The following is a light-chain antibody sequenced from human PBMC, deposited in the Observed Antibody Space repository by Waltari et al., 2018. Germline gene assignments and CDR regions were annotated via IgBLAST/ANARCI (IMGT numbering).Light chain of an antibody. CDR2: DAS. CDR1: QHISNY. J-gene: IGKJ4*01. CDR3: QQFDGLPPLT. V-gene: IGKV1-33*01. Sequence: DIQMTQSPSSLSASIGDSVTITCQASQHISNYLNWYQQKPGKAPKVLIYDASNLETGVPSRFSGSGFWTECTFTISRLQPEDIGTYYCQQFDGLPPLTFGGGTKVEIK.